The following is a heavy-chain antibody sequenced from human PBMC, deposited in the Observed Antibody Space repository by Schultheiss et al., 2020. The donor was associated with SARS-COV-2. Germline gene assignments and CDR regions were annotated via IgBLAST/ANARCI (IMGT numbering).Heavy chain of an antibody. V-gene: IGHV7-4-1*02. Sequence: ASVKISCKASGYTFTGYYMHWVRQAPGQGLEWMGWINTNTGNPTYAQGFTGRFVFSLDTSVGTAYLQISSLKAEDTAVYYCARDYDYVWGSYRYWGQGTLVTVSS. J-gene: IGHJ4*02. CDR2: INTNTGNP. CDR3: ARDYDYVWGSYRY. D-gene: IGHD3-16*02. CDR1: GYTFTGYY.